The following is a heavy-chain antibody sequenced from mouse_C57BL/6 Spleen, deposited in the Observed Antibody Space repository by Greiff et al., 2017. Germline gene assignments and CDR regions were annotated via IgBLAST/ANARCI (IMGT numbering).Heavy chain of an antibody. J-gene: IGHJ3*01. CDR3: TTHPLSYWFAY. CDR1: GFTINDDY. CDR2: IDPADGDN. D-gene: IGHD1-1*01. V-gene: IGHV14-4*01. Sequence: EVQLQQSGAELVRPGASVKLSCTASGFTINDDYMHWVKQRPEQGLEWIGWIDPADGDNEYDPQFQGKATITADTSSNTAYLQLSSLTSEDTAVYYCTTHPLSYWFAYWGQGTLVTVSA.